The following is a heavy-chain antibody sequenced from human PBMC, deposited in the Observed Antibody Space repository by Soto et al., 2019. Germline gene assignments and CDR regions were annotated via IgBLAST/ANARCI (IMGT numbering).Heavy chain of an antibody. Sequence: ASVKVSCKASGYTFTSYGISWVRQAPGQGLESMGWISAYNGNTNYAQKLQGRVTMTTDTSTSTAYMELRSLRSDDTAVYYCAGYQGLGYDFWNGYLGPHDYWGQG. CDR1: GYTFTSYG. V-gene: IGHV1-18*01. D-gene: IGHD3-3*01. CDR3: AGYQGLGYDFWNGYLGPHDY. CDR2: ISAYNGNT. J-gene: IGHJ4*02.